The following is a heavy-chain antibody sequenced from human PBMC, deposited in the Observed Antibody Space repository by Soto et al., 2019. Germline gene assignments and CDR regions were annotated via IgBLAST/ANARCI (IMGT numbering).Heavy chain of an antibody. CDR2: IYHSGNT. J-gene: IGHJ4*02. CDR3: SRSTGRY. CDR1: GSSISSDTCY. V-gene: IGHV4-30-4*01. Sequence: QVQLQESGPGLVEPSQTLSLTCTVSGSSISSDTCYWSWSRQSPGRGLQWIGYIYHSGNTYYTPARTSRLTISIDTSKSQFSLKLSSVTAADTAVYYGSRSTGRYWGQGILVTVSS.